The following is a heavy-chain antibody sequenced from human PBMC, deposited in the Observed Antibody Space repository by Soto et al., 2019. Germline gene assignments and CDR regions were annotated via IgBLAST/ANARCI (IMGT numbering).Heavy chain of an antibody. Sequence: QVQLVQSGPELKKPGAAVRVSCKASGYTFDSYGLSWVRQAPGQGLEWMGWISTYTGNTDYPQRFQGRVTMDTDTSTSTAYLDLRSLTSDDTAVYYCVRDVSVSSSSFGGYWGQGTLVTVSS. CDR1: GYTFDSYG. J-gene: IGHJ4*02. CDR2: ISTYTGNT. D-gene: IGHD3-10*01. V-gene: IGHV1-18*01. CDR3: VRDVSVSSSSFGGY.